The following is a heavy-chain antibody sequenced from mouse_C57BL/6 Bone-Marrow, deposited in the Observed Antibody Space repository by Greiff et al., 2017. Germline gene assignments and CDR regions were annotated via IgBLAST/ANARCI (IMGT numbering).Heavy chain of an antibody. CDR3: ARQGDYGSSPFAY. CDR1: GFTFSSYG. Sequence: EVMLVESGGDLVKPGGSLKLSCAASGFTFSSYGMSWVRQTPDKRLEWVATISSGGSYTYYPDSVKGRFTISRDNAKNTLYLQMSSLKSEDTAMYYCARQGDYGSSPFAYWGQGTLVTVSA. V-gene: IGHV5-6*02. D-gene: IGHD1-1*01. J-gene: IGHJ3*01. CDR2: ISSGGSYT.